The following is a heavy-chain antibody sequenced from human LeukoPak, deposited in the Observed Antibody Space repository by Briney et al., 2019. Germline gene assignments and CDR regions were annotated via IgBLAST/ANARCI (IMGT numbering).Heavy chain of an antibody. D-gene: IGHD6-13*01. CDR2: ISAYNGNT. V-gene: IGHV1-18*04. Sequence: ASVTVSFTASGYTFTIYGISWVRQAPGQGLEWMGWISAYNGNTNYAQKLQGRVTMTTDTSTSTAYMELRSLRSDDTAVYYCAREEQQGTFDYWGQGTLVTVSS. CDR1: GYTFTIYG. CDR3: AREEQQGTFDY. J-gene: IGHJ4*02.